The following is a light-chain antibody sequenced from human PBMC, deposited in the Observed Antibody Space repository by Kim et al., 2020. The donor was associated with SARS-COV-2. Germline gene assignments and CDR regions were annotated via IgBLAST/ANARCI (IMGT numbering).Light chain of an antibody. V-gene: IGLV10-54*01. CDR3: LAWDSSLSAWV. CDR2: RNN. Sequence: LTQPPSVSKDLRQTATLTCTGNSNNVGDQGAAWLQQHQGHPPKLLSYRNNNRPSGISERLSASRSGNTASPTITGLQPEDEADYYCLAWDSSLSAWVFGGGTQLDRP. CDR1: SNNVGDQG. J-gene: IGLJ3*02.